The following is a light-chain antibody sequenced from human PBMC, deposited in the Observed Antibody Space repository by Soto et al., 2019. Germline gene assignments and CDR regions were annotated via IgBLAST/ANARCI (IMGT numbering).Light chain of an antibody. J-gene: IGKJ4*01. CDR2: DAS. Sequence: EIVLTQSPATLSLSPGERATLSCRASQSISSYLAWYQQKPGQAPRLLIYDASNRATGIPARFSGSGSGTDFPLTISSLEPEDFAFYYWQQRSIWPLTVGGGTKVEIK. V-gene: IGKV3-11*01. CDR3: QQRSIWPLT. CDR1: QSISSY.